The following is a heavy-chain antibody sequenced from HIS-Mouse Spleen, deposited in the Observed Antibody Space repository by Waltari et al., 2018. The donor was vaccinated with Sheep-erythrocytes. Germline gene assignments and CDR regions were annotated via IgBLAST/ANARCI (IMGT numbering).Heavy chain of an antibody. Sequence: EVQLVESGGGLVKPGGSLRLSCAAAGFTCSSSSMNWVRQAPGKGLEWVSSISSSSSYIYYADSVKGRFTISRDNAKNSLYLQMNSLRAEDTAVYYCARVASGATFDYWGQGTLVTVSS. CDR1: GFTCSSSS. J-gene: IGHJ4*02. V-gene: IGHV3-21*01. CDR3: ARVASGATFDY. D-gene: IGHD1-26*01. CDR2: ISSSSSYI.